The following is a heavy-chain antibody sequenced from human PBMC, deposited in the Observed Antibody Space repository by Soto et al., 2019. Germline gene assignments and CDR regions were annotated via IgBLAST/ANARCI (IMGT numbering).Heavy chain of an antibody. J-gene: IGHJ4*02. V-gene: IGHV3-48*02. CDR3: ARSPYYYDSSNYYGY. Sequence: WGSLRLSCAASGFTFSSYAMHWVRQAPGKGLEWVSYISSSSTTIYYADSVKGRFTIFRENAKNTLYLQLNSLRDEDTAVYYCARSPYYYDSSNYYGYWGQGTLVPVSS. CDR1: GFTFSSYA. D-gene: IGHD3-22*01. CDR2: ISSSSTTI.